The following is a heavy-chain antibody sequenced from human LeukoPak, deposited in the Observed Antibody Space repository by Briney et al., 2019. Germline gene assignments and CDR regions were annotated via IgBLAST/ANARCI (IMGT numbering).Heavy chain of an antibody. CDR3: ATSKTLRGVIVFDY. D-gene: IGHD3-10*01. J-gene: IGHJ4*02. Sequence: ASVKVSCKASGYSFTGYFMHWVRQAPGQGLEWMGWINPDSGGTNYAQTFRGRVTMTTDTSISTAYMELSSLTSDDTAVYYCATSKTLRGVIVFDYWGQGTLVTVSS. CDR1: GYSFTGYF. CDR2: INPDSGGT. V-gene: IGHV1-2*02.